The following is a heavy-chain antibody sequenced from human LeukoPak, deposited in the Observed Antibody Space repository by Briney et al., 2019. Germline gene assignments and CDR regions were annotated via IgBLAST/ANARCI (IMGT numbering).Heavy chain of an antibody. CDR2: IIPIFGTA. CDR3: AESISGWYSGEYYFDY. Sequence: GASVKVSCKASGGTFSRHAISWVRQAPGQGLEWMGGIIPIFGTANYAQKFQGRVTITADESTSTAYMELSSLRSEDTAVYYCAESISGWYSGEYYFDYWGQGTLVTVSS. CDR1: GGTFSRHA. V-gene: IGHV1-69*01. J-gene: IGHJ4*02. D-gene: IGHD6-19*01.